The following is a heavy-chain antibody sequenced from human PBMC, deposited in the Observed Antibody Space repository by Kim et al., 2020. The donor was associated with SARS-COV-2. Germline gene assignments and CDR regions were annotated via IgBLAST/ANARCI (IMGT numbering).Heavy chain of an antibody. V-gene: IGHV3-23*01. D-gene: IGHD6-19*01. J-gene: IGHJ1*01. CDR2: ISGSGGST. CDR3: ARDSIAVAQPENFQH. Sequence: GGSLRLSCAGSGFTFNIYAMSWVRQAPGKGLEWVSGISGSGGSTSYADSVKGRFIISRDNSKNMMYLQMNSLRADDTAVYYCARDSIAVAQPENFQHWGQGTLVSVSS. CDR1: GFTFNIYA.